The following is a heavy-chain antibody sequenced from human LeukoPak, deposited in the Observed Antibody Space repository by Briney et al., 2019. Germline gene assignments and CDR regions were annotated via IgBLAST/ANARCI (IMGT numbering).Heavy chain of an antibody. CDR3: ARDPNGDYIGAFDM. V-gene: IGHV3-23*01. D-gene: IGHD4-17*01. CDR1: GFTFSAYA. CDR2: IRGGGCSA. J-gene: IGHJ3*02. Sequence: PGGSLRLSCTASGFTFSAYAMMWVRHAPGKGPEWVSAIRGGGCSAFYADSVKGRFTISRDNSKYTLFLQMNSLRAEDTAVYYCARDPNGDYIGAFDMWGPGTMVTVSS.